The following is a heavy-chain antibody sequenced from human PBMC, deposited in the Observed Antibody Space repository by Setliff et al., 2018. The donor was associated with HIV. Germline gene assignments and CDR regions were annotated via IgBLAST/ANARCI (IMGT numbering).Heavy chain of an antibody. D-gene: IGHD2-2*01. V-gene: IGHV1-3*04. CDR3: VMRAAAAEVFDY. CDR2: LHTGDGRT. J-gene: IGHJ4*02. Sequence: ASVKVSCKVSGYTFTTYSMHWVRQAPGQRLEWMGWLHTGDGRTSSSVNLQGRVTFTRDTSASTAYMELSSLGSEDTAVYYCVMRAAAAEVFDYWGQGTLVTVSS. CDR1: GYTFTTYS.